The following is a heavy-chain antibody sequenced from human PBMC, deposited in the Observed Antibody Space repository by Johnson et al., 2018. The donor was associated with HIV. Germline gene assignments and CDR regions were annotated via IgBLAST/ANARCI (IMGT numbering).Heavy chain of an antibody. D-gene: IGHD2-2*02. CDR1: GFTFSSYA. Sequence: VQLVESGGGVVQPGRSLRLSCAASGFTFSSYAMHWVRQAPGKGLEWVAVISYDGSNKYYADSVKGRFSISRDNAKNSLFLQMNSLRAEDMAVYYCATRDPTYRPGVFDIWGQGTMVTVSS. J-gene: IGHJ3*02. V-gene: IGHV3-30*04. CDR2: ISYDGSNK. CDR3: ATRDPTYRPGVFDI.